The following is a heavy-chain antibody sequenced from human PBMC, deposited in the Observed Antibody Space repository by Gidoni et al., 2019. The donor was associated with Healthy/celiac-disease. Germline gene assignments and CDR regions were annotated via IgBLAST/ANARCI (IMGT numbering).Heavy chain of an antibody. J-gene: IGHJ4*02. CDR3: TTAVAVTGFDY. D-gene: IGHD6-19*01. Sequence: EVQLVESGGGLVKPGGSLRLSCAGSGFAFSNAWMSWVRQAPGKGLEWVGRIKSKTEGGTTDCAAPVKGRFTLSRDDSKNTLYLQMNSLKTDDTAVYYCTTAVAVTGFDYWGQGTLVTVSS. CDR2: IKSKTEGGTT. CDR1: GFAFSNAW. V-gene: IGHV3-15*01.